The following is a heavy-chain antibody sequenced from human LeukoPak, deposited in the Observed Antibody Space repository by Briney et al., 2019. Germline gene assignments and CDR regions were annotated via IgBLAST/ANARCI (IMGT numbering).Heavy chain of an antibody. CDR3: ARGRSRFDY. J-gene: IGHJ4*02. Sequence: SETLSLTCTVSGGSISSYYWSWIRQPPGKGLEWIGEINHSGSTNYNLSLKSRVTVSVDTSKNQFSLKLSSVTAADTAVYYCARGRSRFDYWGQGTLVTVSS. V-gene: IGHV4-34*01. CDR1: GGSISSYY. CDR2: INHSGST.